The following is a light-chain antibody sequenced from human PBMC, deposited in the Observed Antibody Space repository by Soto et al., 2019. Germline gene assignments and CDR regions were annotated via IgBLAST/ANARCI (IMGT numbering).Light chain of an antibody. CDR1: SSDVGGYKY. J-gene: IGLJ1*01. CDR2: EVS. Sequence: QSALTQPASVSGSPGQSITISCTGTSSDVGGYKYVSWYQQHPGKSPRLMIYEVSNRPSGVSHRFSVSKSGNTASLTISGLQAEDEADYYCSSYTSSSTLYVFGTGTKVTVL. V-gene: IGLV2-14*01. CDR3: SSYTSSSTLYV.